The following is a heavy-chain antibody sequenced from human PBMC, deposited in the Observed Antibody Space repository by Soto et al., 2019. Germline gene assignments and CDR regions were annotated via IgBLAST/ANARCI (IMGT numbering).Heavy chain of an antibody. Sequence: GGSLRLSCAASGFTFNGYAMNWVRQAPGKGLEWVSALSGSGASTYYADSVKGRFTISRDNSKNTLYLQMNSLRAEDTAVYYCAKSPSMVTTITWGQGTLVTVSS. J-gene: IGHJ4*02. V-gene: IGHV3-23*01. CDR3: AKSPSMVTTIT. CDR1: GFTFNGYA. CDR2: LSGSGAST. D-gene: IGHD2-21*02.